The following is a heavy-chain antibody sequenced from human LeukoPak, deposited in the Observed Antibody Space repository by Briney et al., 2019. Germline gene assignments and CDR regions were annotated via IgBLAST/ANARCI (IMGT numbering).Heavy chain of an antibody. V-gene: IGHV1-69*05. J-gene: IGHJ6*03. CDR3: ARAVPNYYYYYMDV. CDR2: LIPIFGTA. Sequence: ASVKVSCQASGSTFPCYYMHWVRQAPGQGLEWMGGLIPIFGTANYAQKFQGRVTITTDESTSTAYMELSSLRSEDTAVYYCARAVPNYYYYYMDVWGKGTTVTVSS. CDR1: GSTFPCYY.